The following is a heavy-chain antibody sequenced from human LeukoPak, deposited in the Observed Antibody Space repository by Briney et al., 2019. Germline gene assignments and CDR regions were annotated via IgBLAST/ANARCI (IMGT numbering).Heavy chain of an antibody. CDR3: ARAGYCGGDCSFGY. V-gene: IGHV1-69*01. D-gene: IGHD2-21*02. CDR2: IIPIFGTA. J-gene: IGHJ4*02. Sequence: SVKVSCKASGGTFSSYAISWVRQAPGQGLEWIGGIIPIFGTANYAQKFQGRVTITADESTSTAYMELSSLRSEDTAVYYCARAGYCGGDCSFGYWGQGTLVTVSS. CDR1: GGTFSSYA.